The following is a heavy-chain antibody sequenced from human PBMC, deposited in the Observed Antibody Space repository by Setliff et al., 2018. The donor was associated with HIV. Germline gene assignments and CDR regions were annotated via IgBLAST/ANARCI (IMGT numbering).Heavy chain of an antibody. V-gene: IGHV4-31*03. Sequence: SETLSLTCTVSGQSITSGRYFWSWIRQHPGKGLEWLGYIYSTGTTYYNPSLQSRVSISLDTSRNQFSLRLNSVTAADTAVYYCARPTTGLGGGAAFDIWGQGTMVTVSS. CDR2: IYSTGTT. D-gene: IGHD2-8*01. CDR1: GQSITSGRYF. CDR3: ARPTTGLGGGAAFDI. J-gene: IGHJ3*02.